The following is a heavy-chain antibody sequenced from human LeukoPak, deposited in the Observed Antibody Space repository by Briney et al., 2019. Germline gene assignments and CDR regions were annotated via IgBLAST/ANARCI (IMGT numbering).Heavy chain of an antibody. V-gene: IGHV3-30*03. Sequence: GGSLRLSCLVSGFTFSNFAIHWVRQAPGKGLEWVAVISYDGSNKYYADSVKGRFTTSRDNAKNSLYLQMNSLRAEDTAVYCARASSTVTAPYYYGMDVWGQGTTVTVSS. CDR1: GFTFSNFA. J-gene: IGHJ6*02. D-gene: IGHD4-17*01. CDR3: ARASSTVTAPYYYGMDV. CDR2: ISYDGSNK.